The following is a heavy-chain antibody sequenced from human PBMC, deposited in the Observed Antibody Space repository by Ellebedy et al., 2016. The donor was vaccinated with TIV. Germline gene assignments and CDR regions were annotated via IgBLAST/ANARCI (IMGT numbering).Heavy chain of an antibody. CDR1: GYTFTGYP. CDR3: ARDSRYNWKDWGYYHMDV. J-gene: IGHJ6*03. CDR2: INMNTGNT. D-gene: IGHD1-1*01. Sequence: ASVKVSCKASGYTFTGYPVNWVRQAPGQGLEYMGWINMNTGNTTYAQGFTGRFDFSLDTSVSTAYLQINSLKAEDTAVYYCARDSRYNWKDWGYYHMDVWGKGTTVIVSS. V-gene: IGHV7-4-1*02.